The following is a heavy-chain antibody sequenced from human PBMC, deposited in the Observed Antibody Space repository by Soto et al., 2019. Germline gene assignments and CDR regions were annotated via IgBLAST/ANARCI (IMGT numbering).Heavy chain of an antibody. CDR1: GFSFNEAW. Sequence: EVQLVESAGGLVKPGGSLRLSCVASGFSFNEAWMNWVRQAPGEGLEWVGRIKTSAGGGATDYAAPVQGRFTISRDDSTNALYLHTNSLRTEETAIYYCTTGSVEGIWGQGTTVTVSS. CDR2: IKTSAGGGAT. D-gene: IGHD2-15*01. J-gene: IGHJ6*02. CDR3: TTGSVEGI. V-gene: IGHV3-15*07.